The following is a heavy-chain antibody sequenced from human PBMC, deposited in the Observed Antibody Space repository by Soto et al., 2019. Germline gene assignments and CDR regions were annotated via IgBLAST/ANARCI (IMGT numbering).Heavy chain of an antibody. D-gene: IGHD1-7*01. CDR1: GGSISSYY. CDR2: IYYSGST. CDR3: ARQTGTLARYDAFDI. Sequence: PSXTLSLTCTVSGGSISSYYWSWIRQPPGKGLEWIGYIYYSGSTNYNPSLKSRVTISVDTSKNQFSLKLSSVTAADTAVYYCARQTGTLARYDAFDIWGQGTMVTVSS. V-gene: IGHV4-59*08. J-gene: IGHJ3*02.